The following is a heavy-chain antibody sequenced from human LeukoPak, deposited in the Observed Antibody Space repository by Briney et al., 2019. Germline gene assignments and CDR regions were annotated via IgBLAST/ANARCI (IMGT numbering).Heavy chain of an antibody. CDR1: GYSISSGHY. J-gene: IGHJ5*02. CDR2: IYHSGST. Sequence: SETLSLTCTVSGYSISSGHYWGWIRQPPGKGLEWIGSIYHSGSTYYNPSLKSRVTISVDTSKNQFSLKLSSVTAADTAVYYCARRQGRAWFDPWGQGTLVTVSS. CDR3: ARRQGRAWFDP. V-gene: IGHV4-38-2*02.